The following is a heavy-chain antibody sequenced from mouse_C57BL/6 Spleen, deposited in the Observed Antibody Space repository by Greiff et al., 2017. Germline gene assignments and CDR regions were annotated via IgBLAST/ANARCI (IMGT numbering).Heavy chain of an antibody. Sequence: VKLVESGPELVKPGASVKISCKASGYSFTSYYIHWVKQRPGQGLEWIGWIYPGSGNTKYNEKFKGKATLTAGTSSSTAYMQLSSLTSEDSAVYYCPRGDYYAMDYWGQGTSVTVSS. CDR3: PRGDYYAMDY. V-gene: IGHV1-66*01. J-gene: IGHJ4*01. CDR1: GYSFTSYY. CDR2: IYPGSGNT.